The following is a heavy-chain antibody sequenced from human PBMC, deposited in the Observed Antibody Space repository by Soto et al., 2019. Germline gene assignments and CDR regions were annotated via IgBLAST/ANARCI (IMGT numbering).Heavy chain of an antibody. D-gene: IGHD6-13*01. J-gene: IGHJ4*02. CDR1: GGYISSYY. CDR3: ARRYGYSLDY. Sequence: SETLSLTCTVSGGYISSYYWSWIRQPPGKGLEWIGYIYNSGRTNYNPSLKSRVTISVDTSKNQFSLKLSSVTAADTAVYYCARRYGYSLDYWGQGTLVTVSS. CDR2: IYNSGRT. V-gene: IGHV4-59*08.